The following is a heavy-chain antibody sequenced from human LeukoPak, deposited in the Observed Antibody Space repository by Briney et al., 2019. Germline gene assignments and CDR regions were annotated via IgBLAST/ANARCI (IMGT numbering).Heavy chain of an antibody. D-gene: IGHD2-21*01. J-gene: IGHJ3*02. CDR2: ISAYNGNT. CDR1: GYTFTSYG. Sequence: GASVKVSCKASGYTFTSYGISWVRQAPGQGLEWMGWISAYNGNTNYAQKLQGRVTMTTDTSTSTAYMELRSLRSDDTAVYYCARAPPSRSPLGLRKVWSYDAFDIWGQGTMVTVSS. V-gene: IGHV1-18*01. CDR3: ARAPPSRSPLGLRKVWSYDAFDI.